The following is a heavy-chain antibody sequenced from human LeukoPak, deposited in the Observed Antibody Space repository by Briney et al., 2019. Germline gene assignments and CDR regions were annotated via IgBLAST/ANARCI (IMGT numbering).Heavy chain of an antibody. V-gene: IGHV4-61*02. CDR2: IYTSGST. Sequence: PSQTLSLTCTVSGGSISSGSYYWSWIRQPAGKGLEWIGRIYTSGSTNYNPSLKSRVTISVDTSKNQFSLKLSSVTAADTAVYYCARPIDDYGDPDAFDIWGQGTMVTVSS. CDR1: GGSISSGSYY. D-gene: IGHD4-17*01. J-gene: IGHJ3*02. CDR3: ARPIDDYGDPDAFDI.